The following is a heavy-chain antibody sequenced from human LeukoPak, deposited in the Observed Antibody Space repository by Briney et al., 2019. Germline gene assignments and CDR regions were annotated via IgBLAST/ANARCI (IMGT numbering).Heavy chain of an antibody. V-gene: IGHV3-7*05. Sequence: GGSLSLSRAASVFTPSSYWMSWVRQAPAKGLEWVANITQDGSEQYCVDSVKGRFTISSDNAKNSLYLEMNSLRAEDTAVYYCARPGYSSGWDFDYWGQGTLVTVSS. J-gene: IGHJ4*02. CDR1: VFTPSSYW. D-gene: IGHD6-19*01. CDR3: ARPGYSSGWDFDY. CDR2: ITQDGSEQ.